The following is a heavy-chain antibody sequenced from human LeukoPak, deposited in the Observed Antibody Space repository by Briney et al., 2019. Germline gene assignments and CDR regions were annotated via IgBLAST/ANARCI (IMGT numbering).Heavy chain of an antibody. CDR2: ISAYNGNT. V-gene: IGHV1-18*01. D-gene: IGHD6-19*01. CDR3: ASGMTKPVWGSGWEIATVSAFDI. J-gene: IGHJ3*02. Sequence: VASVKVSCKASGYTFTSYGISWVRQAPGQGLEWMGWISAYNGNTNYAQKLQGRVTMTTDTSTSTAYMELRSLRSDDTAVYYCASGMTKPVWGSGWEIATVSAFDIWGQGTMVTVSS. CDR1: GYTFTSYG.